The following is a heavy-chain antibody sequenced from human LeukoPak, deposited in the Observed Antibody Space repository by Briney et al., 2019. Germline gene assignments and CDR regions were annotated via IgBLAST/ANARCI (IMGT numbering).Heavy chain of an antibody. Sequence: GGSLRLSCAASGFSFRHYGMHWVRQAPGKGLEWVAFINYDGSNKYCADSVKGRFTISRDNSKNTLYLEINSLSADDTAVYYCATTDTTCYWGQGTLVTVPS. CDR3: ATTDTTCY. D-gene: IGHD1-14*01. CDR1: GFSFRHYG. J-gene: IGHJ4*02. CDR2: INYDGSNK. V-gene: IGHV3-30*02.